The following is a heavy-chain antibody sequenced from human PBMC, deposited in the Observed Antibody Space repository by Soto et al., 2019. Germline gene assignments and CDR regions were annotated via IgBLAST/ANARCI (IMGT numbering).Heavy chain of an antibody. D-gene: IGHD4-4*01. J-gene: IGHJ4*02. CDR2: IYYSGST. V-gene: IGHV4-61*01. Sequence: QVQLQESGPGLVKPSETLSLTCTVSGGSVSSGSYYWSWIRQPPGKGLEWIGYIYYSGSTNYNPSLKSRVTIAVDTSKNQFSLKLSSVTAADTAVYYCARWATVASYFDYWGQGTLVTVSS. CDR3: ARWATVASYFDY. CDR1: GGSVSSGSYY.